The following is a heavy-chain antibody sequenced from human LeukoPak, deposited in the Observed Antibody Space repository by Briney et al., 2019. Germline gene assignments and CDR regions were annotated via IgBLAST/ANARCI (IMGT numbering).Heavy chain of an antibody. J-gene: IGHJ6*03. V-gene: IGHV3-7*01. Sequence: PGGSLRLSCAASGFTFSSYWVSWVRQAPGKGLEWVANIKQDGSEKYYVDSVRGRFTISRDNAKNSLYLQMNSLRAEDTAVYYCARAIITMVRGEYYMDVWGKGTTVTISS. D-gene: IGHD3-10*01. CDR3: ARAIITMVRGEYYMDV. CDR2: IKQDGSEK. CDR1: GFTFSSYW.